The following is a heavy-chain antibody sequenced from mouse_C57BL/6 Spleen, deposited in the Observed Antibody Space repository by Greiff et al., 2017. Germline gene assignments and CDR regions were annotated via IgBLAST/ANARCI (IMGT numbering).Heavy chain of an antibody. Sequence: EVQLQESGGGLVKPGGSLKLSCAASGFTFSDYGMHWVRQAPEKGLEWVAYISSGSSTIYYADTVKGRFTISRDNAKNTLFLQMTSLRSEDTAMYYCARWGFYDYADYWGQGTTLTVSS. D-gene: IGHD2-4*01. J-gene: IGHJ2*01. CDR1: GFTFSDYG. CDR2: ISSGSSTI. CDR3: ARWGFYDYADY. V-gene: IGHV5-17*01.